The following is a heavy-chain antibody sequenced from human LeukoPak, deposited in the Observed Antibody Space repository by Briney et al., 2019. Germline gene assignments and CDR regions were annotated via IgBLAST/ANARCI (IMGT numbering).Heavy chain of an antibody. CDR2: IYHSGST. CDR3: ARGVGYSSSWYRYYYYGMDV. D-gene: IGHD6-13*01. CDR1: GGSISSGGYS. J-gene: IGHJ6*02. V-gene: IGHV4-30-2*01. Sequence: PSQTLSLTCAVSGGSISSGGYSWSWIRQPPGKGLEWIGYIYHSGSTYYNPSLKSRVTISVDRSKNQFSLKLSSVTAADTAVYYCARGVGYSSSWYRYYYYGMDVWGQGTTVTVSS.